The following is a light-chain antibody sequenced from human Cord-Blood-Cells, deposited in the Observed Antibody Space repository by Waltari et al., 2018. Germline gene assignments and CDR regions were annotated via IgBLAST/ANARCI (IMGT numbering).Light chain of an antibody. CDR1: QSVSSN. CDR2: AAS. J-gene: IGKJ2*01. CDR3: QQSYSTPHT. Sequence: MTQSPATLSVSPGERATLSCRASQSVSSNLAWYQQKPGKAPKLLIYAASSLQSGVPSRFSGSGSGTDFTLTISSLQPEDFATYYCQQSYSTPHTFGQGTKLEIK. V-gene: IGKV1-39*01.